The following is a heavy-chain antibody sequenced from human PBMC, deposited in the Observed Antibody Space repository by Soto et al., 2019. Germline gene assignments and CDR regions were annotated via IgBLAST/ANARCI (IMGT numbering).Heavy chain of an antibody. CDR2: INGDASST. J-gene: IGHJ6*02. CDR1: GFSIRDYW. V-gene: IGHV3-74*01. CDR3: ARDRSYAMEV. Sequence: PGGSLRLSCEASGFSIRDYWMHWVRQAPGEGLVWVSCINGDASSTTYADSVKGRFTISRDDAKNTVYLRMTSPRAEDTAVYFCARDRSYAMEVWGQGNRVTVSS.